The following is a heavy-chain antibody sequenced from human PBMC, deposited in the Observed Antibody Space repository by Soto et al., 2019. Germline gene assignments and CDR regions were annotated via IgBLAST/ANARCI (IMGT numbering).Heavy chain of an antibody. V-gene: IGHV1-18*01. CDR3: AKNGQPPYYYYGMDV. Sequence: QGQLVQSRAELKKPGASVKVSCKASDYTFTRYGISWVRQAPGQGLEWMGWISGYNGDTNYAQKFQGRVTMTIDTSTTTAYMELRSPTSDDTAVYYCAKNGQPPYYYYGMDVWGQGTTVTVSS. CDR2: ISGYNGDT. CDR1: DYTFTRYG. J-gene: IGHJ6*02. D-gene: IGHD2-8*01.